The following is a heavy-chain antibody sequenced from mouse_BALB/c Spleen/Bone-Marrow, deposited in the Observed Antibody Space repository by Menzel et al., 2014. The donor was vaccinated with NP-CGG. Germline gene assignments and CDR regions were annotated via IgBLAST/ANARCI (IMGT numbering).Heavy chain of an antibody. CDR1: GFTFSTYA. V-gene: IGHV5-9-4*01. CDR2: ISSGGSYT. J-gene: IGHJ3*01. CDR3: ARDGYGSSD. D-gene: IGHD1-1*01. Sequence: EVQRVESGGVLVKPGGSLKLSCAASGFTFSTYAMSWVRQSPEKRLEWVAEISSGGSYTYYPDTVTGRFTISRDNAKNPLYLEMSSLRSKDTAMYYCARDGYGSSDWGQGTLVTVSA.